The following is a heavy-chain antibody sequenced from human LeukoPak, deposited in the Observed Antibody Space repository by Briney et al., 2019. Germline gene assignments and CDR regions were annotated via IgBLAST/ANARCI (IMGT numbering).Heavy chain of an antibody. D-gene: IGHD6-19*01. CDR2: ISSSGSTI. Sequence: PGGSLRLSCAASGFTLSSYEMNWVRQAPGKGLEWVSYISSSGSTIYYADSVKGRFTISRDNAKNSLYLQMNSLRAEDTAVYYCARSRIAVAYFDYWGQGTLVTVSS. CDR1: GFTLSSYE. J-gene: IGHJ4*02. V-gene: IGHV3-48*03. CDR3: ARSRIAVAYFDY.